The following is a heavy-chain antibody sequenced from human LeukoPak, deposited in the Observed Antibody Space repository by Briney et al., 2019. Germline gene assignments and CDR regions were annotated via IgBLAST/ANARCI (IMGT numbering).Heavy chain of an antibody. CDR1: GYSFTSFW. Sequence: GESLKISCKGSGYSFTSFWITWVRQMPSQGLEWSGIIYPGDSDTRYSTPFQGQVIISADKSISTAYLQWSSLTASDTAMYYCARRAGDPGYSSGWFNFDYWGQGTLVTVSS. V-gene: IGHV5-51*01. CDR2: IYPGDSDT. CDR3: ARRAGDPGYSSGWFNFDY. J-gene: IGHJ4*02. D-gene: IGHD6-19*01.